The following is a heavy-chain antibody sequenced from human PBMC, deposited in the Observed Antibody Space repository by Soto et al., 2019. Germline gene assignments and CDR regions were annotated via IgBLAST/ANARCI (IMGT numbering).Heavy chain of an antibody. J-gene: IGHJ5*02. CDR1: GGTFSSYA. D-gene: IGHD3-22*01. Sequence: QVQLVQSGAEVKKPGSSVKVSCKASGGTFSSYAISWVRQAPGQGLEWMGGIIPMFGTAKYAPKFQGRVTITAYESTSTAYMELSSLRSEDTAVYDCARAALPYYYDSSGYHVLGGYGWFDPWGQGTLVTVSS. V-gene: IGHV1-69*12. CDR2: IIPMFGTA. CDR3: ARAALPYYYDSSGYHVLGGYGWFDP.